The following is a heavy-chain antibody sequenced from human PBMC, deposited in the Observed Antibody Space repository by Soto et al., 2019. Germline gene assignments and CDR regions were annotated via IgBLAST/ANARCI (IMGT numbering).Heavy chain of an antibody. CDR1: GYTFTSYG. CDR2: ISAYNGNT. Sequence: QVQLVQSGAEVKKPGASVKVSCKASGYTFTSYGISWVRQAPGQGLEWMGWISAYNGNTNYAQKLQGRVTMTTDTSTSTAYMELRSLRSDDTAVYYCARDNYYDFWSGYYTTLGAYYYYYMDVWGKGTTVTVSS. CDR3: ARDNYYDFWSGYYTTLGAYYYYYMDV. V-gene: IGHV1-18*01. J-gene: IGHJ6*03. D-gene: IGHD3-3*01.